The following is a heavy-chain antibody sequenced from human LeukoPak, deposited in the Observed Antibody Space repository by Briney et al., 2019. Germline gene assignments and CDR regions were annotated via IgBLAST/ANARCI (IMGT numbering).Heavy chain of an antibody. CDR2: IYYSGST. CDR3: ARDRGYSYGRYYFDY. D-gene: IGHD5-18*01. Sequence: SETLSLTCTVSGGSISSGGYYWSWIRQHPGKGLEWIGYIYYSGSTYYNPSLKSRVTISVDTSKNQFSLKLSSVTAADTAVYYCARDRGYSYGRYYFDYWGQGTLVTVSS. J-gene: IGHJ4*02. V-gene: IGHV4-31*03. CDR1: GGSISSGGYY.